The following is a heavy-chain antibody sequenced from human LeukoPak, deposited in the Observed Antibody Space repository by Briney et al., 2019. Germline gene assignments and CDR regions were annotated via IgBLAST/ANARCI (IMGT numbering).Heavy chain of an antibody. Sequence: GESLKISCKGSGYSFTSYWIGWVRQMPGKCLEWMGNIYPGDSDTRNSPSFQGQVTSPADKSISTAYLQWSSLKASDTAMYYCARHGSRYSSSYVDYWGQGTLVTVSS. V-gene: IGHV5-51*01. D-gene: IGHD6-6*01. CDR3: ARHGSRYSSSYVDY. CDR2: IYPGDSDT. J-gene: IGHJ4*02. CDR1: GYSFTSYW.